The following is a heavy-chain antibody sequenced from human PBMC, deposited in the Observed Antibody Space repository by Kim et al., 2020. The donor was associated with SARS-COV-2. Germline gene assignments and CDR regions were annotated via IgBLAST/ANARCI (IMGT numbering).Heavy chain of an antibody. Sequence: YNTSLKSRVTMSRDTSESQVSLKLSAVTAADTAVYYCARREAGSNYFDYWGLGTLVTVSS. V-gene: IGHV4-59*08. J-gene: IGHJ4*02. D-gene: IGHD1-26*01. CDR3: ARREAGSNYFDY.